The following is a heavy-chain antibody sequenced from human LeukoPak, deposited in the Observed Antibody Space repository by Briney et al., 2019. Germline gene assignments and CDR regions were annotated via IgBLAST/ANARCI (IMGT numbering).Heavy chain of an antibody. CDR2: INHSGST. CDR1: GGSFSGYY. J-gene: IGHJ4*02. CDR3: ARGSPSLIAAAGTETFDY. Sequence: PSETLSLTCAVYGGSFSGYYWSWIRQPPGKGLEWIGEINHSGSTNYNPSLKSRVTISVDTSKNQFSLKLSSVTAADTAVYYCARGSPSLIAAAGTETFDYWGQGTLVTVSS. V-gene: IGHV4-34*01. D-gene: IGHD6-13*01.